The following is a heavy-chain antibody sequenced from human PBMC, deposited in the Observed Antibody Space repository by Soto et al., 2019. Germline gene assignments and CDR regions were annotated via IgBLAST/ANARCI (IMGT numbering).Heavy chain of an antibody. CDR3: ARLSRDGYNYFDY. J-gene: IGHJ4*02. Sequence: PGGSLRLSCAASGFTFSSYDMHWVRQPTGKGLEWVSSIGTTGESFYPGSVKGRFTISRENAKNSLYLQMNSLRAGDTAVYYCARLSRDGYNYFDYWGQGTLVTVSS. CDR2: IGTTGES. D-gene: IGHD5-12*01. V-gene: IGHV3-13*01. CDR1: GFTFSSYD.